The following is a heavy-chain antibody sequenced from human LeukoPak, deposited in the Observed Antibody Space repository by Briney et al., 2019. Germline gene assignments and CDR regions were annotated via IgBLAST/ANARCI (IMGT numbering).Heavy chain of an antibody. CDR2: IYYSGST. V-gene: IGHV4-61*01. Sequence: SETLSLTCTVSGGSISSSSYYWSWIRQPPGKGLEWIGYIYYSGSTNYNPSLKSRVTISVDTSKNQFSLKLSSVTAADTAVYYCARAKSAYYYYYYMDVWGKGTTVTASS. J-gene: IGHJ6*03. CDR1: GGSISSSSYY. CDR3: ARAKSAYYYYYYMDV.